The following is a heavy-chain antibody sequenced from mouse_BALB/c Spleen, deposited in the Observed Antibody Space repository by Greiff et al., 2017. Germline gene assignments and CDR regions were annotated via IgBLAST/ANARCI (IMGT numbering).Heavy chain of an antibody. D-gene: IGHD2-10*02. J-gene: IGHJ4*01. CDR3: ARKYGNYLNAMDY. Sequence: EVKLQESGPSLVKPSQTLSLTCSVTGDSITSGYWNWIRKFPGNKLEYMGYISYSGSTYYNPSLKSRISITRDTSKNQYYLQLNSMTTADTATYDCARKYGNYLNAMDYWGQGTSVTVSS. CDR1: GDSITSGY. V-gene: IGHV3-8*02. CDR2: ISYSGST.